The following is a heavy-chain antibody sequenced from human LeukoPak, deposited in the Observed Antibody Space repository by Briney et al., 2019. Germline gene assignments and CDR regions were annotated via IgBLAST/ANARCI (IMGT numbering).Heavy chain of an antibody. V-gene: IGHV3-9*01. CDR3: ARGFYYYDSSGYYSLYFDY. CDR2: ISWNSGSI. Sequence: GGSLRLSCAASGFTFDDYAMHWVRQAPGKGLEWVSGISWNSGSIGYADSVKGRFTISRDNAKNSLYLQMNSLRAEDTAVYYCARGFYYYDSSGYYSLYFDYWGQGTLVTVSS. CDR1: GFTFDDYA. D-gene: IGHD3-22*01. J-gene: IGHJ4*02.